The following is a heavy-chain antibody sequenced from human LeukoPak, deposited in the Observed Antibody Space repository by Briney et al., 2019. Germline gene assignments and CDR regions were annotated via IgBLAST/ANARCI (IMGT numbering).Heavy chain of an antibody. J-gene: IGHJ4*02. Sequence: GGSLRLSCVASGFTFSSYWMHWVRQDPRKGLVWVSRINGDGRNINYADSVRGRFTISRDNAKNTLYLQMNTLRVEDTAVYYCARDYRGSADPRNFDYWGQGTLVTVSS. CDR1: GFTFSSYW. CDR3: ARDYRGSADPRNFDY. V-gene: IGHV3-74*01. D-gene: IGHD5-12*01. CDR2: INGDGRNI.